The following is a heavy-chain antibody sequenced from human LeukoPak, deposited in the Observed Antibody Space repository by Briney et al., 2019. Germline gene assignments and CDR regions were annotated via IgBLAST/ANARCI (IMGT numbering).Heavy chain of an antibody. CDR3: VRGTYGSGSYFDY. Sequence: PGGSLRLSCAVSGFTVSSNYMTWVRQAPGKGLEGVSILYTGGSTYYAKSVKDRFSISRDISKNTLYLQMSSLRAEDTALYYCVRGTYGSGSYFDYWGQGTLVTVSS. V-gene: IGHV3-66*01. J-gene: IGHJ4*02. CDR2: LYTGGST. D-gene: IGHD6-19*01. CDR1: GFTVSSNY.